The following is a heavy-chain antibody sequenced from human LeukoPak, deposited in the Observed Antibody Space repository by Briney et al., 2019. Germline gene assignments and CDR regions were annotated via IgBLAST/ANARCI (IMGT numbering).Heavy chain of an antibody. D-gene: IGHD1-26*01. CDR2: IKQDGSEK. V-gene: IGHV3-7*01. CDR1: GFTFSSYW. CDR3: ARVQWELRGVGSYFEY. Sequence: SGGSLRLSCVVSGFTFSSYWMSWVRQAPGKGLEWLANIKQDGSEKYYVDSVKGRFTMSRDNAKNSLYLQMNSLRAEDTAVYYCARVQWELRGVGSYFEYWGQGALVTVSS. J-gene: IGHJ4*02.